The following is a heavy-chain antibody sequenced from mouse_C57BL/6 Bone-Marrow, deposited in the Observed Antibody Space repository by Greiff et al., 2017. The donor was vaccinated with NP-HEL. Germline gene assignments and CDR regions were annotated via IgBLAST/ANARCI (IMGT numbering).Heavy chain of an antibody. J-gene: IGHJ2*01. V-gene: IGHV2-2*01. CDR2: IWSGGST. Sequence: QVQLQQSGPGLVQPSQSLSITCTASGFSLTSYGVHWVRQSPGQGLEWLGVIWSGGSTAYNAAFISRLSIREDNSKSQVFFKMNSLQADDTAIYYCARNEVTYFDYWGQGTTLTVSS. D-gene: IGHD2-3*01. CDR3: ARNEVTYFDY. CDR1: GFSLTSYG.